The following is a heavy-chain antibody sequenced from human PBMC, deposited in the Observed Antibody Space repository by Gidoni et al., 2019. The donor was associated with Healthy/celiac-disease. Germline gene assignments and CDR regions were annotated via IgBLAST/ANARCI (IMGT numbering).Heavy chain of an antibody. V-gene: IGHV4-61*01. CDR2: IYYSGST. CDR3: ARAGPVGYYYMDV. CDR1: GGSVSSGSYY. J-gene: IGHJ6*03. Sequence: QVQLQESGPGLVTPSETLSLTCTVSGGSVSSGSYYWSWIRQPPGKGLEWIGYIYYSGSTNYNPAHKSRVTISVDTAKNQLSRKRSSVTDEDTAVYYCARAGPVGYYYMDVWGKGTTVTVSS.